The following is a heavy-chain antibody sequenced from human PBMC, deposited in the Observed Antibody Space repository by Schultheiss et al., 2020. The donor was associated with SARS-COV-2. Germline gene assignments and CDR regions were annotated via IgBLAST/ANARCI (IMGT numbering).Heavy chain of an antibody. J-gene: IGHJ4*02. CDR2: IYNSAST. CDR1: GGSISSGGYS. D-gene: IGHD5-18*01. CDR3: ARDHGRYSYAN. Sequence: SETLSLTCAVSGGSISSGGYSWSWIRQPPGKGLEWIGYIYNSASTYYSPSVKSRVTISVDRSKNQFSLKLSSVTAADTAVYYCARDHGRYSYANWGQGTLVTVSS. V-gene: IGHV4-30-2*01.